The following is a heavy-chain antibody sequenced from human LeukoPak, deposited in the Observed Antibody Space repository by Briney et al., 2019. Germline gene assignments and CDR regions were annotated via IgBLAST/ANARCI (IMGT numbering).Heavy chain of an antibody. D-gene: IGHD6-19*01. J-gene: IGHJ3*02. V-gene: IGHV3-30*18. Sequence: QTGGSLRLSCATSGFTFSSYNMNWVRQAPGKGLEWVAVISYDGSNKYYADSVKGRFTISRDNSKNTLFLEMNSLRAEDTAVYYCAKALTSGWYLDAFNIWGQGTMVTVSS. CDR1: GFTFSSYN. CDR3: AKALTSGWYLDAFNI. CDR2: ISYDGSNK.